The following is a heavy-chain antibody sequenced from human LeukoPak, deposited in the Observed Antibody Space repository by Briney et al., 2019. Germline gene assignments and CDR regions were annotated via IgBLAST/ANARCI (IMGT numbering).Heavy chain of an antibody. D-gene: IGHD2-2*01. Sequence: PGGSLRLSCAASXXTFSHYWMTWVRQAPGKGLEWVANMKQDGSEQYYVDSVKGRFTISKDNAKNSLYLQMNSLRVEDTAVYYCARDRCSSTSCFYDYWGQGTLVTVSP. CDR1: XXTFSHYW. J-gene: IGHJ4*02. CDR2: MKQDGSEQ. CDR3: ARDRCSSTSCFYDY. V-gene: IGHV3-7*01.